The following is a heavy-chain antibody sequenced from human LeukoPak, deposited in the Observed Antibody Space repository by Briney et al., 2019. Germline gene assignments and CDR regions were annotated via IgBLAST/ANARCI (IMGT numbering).Heavy chain of an antibody. Sequence: SETLSLTCAVYGGSFSGYYWSWNRQPPGKGLEWIGEINHSGSTNYNPSLKSRVTISVDTSKNQFSLKLSSVTAADTAGYYCARGRYYGSGRNTYFDYWGQGTLVTVSS. CDR3: ARGRYYGSGRNTYFDY. J-gene: IGHJ4*02. CDR1: GGSFSGYY. CDR2: INHSGST. D-gene: IGHD3-10*01. V-gene: IGHV4-34*01.